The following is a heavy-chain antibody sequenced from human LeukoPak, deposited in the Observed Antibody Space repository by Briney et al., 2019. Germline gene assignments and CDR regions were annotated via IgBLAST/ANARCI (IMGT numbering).Heavy chain of an antibody. CDR2: IRNKAFGGTA. D-gene: IGHD4-23*01. Sequence: GGSLRLSCTASGFNFDDYNMSWFRQAPGKGLEGVGFIRNKAFGGTAEYAASVKGRFTISRDDSRSIAYLQMDNLRTEDTGVYYCSRDEYGGNSNFFDYWGQGTLVTVST. J-gene: IGHJ4*02. CDR3: SRDEYGGNSNFFDY. CDR1: GFNFDDYN. V-gene: IGHV3-49*03.